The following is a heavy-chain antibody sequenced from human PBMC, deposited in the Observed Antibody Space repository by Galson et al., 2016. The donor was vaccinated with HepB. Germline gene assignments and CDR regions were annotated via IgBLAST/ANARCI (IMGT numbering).Heavy chain of an antibody. D-gene: IGHD2-15*01. CDR1: GFTFSSYA. J-gene: IGHJ6*02. Sequence: SLRLSCAASGFTFSSYAMSWVRQAPGKGLEWVSGINAGGVNTNYADSVRGRFTISRDNSKNTLYLQMNSLRAEDTAVYYCAKDERCSGGSCYFGVWGQGTTVTVSS. CDR3: AKDERCSGGSCYFGV. CDR2: INAGGVNT. V-gene: IGHV3-23*01.